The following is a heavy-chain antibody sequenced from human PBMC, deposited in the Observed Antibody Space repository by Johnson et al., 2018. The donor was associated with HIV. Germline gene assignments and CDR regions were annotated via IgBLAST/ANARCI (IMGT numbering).Heavy chain of an antibody. V-gene: IGHV3-30*04. Sequence: RLVESGGGVVQPGRSLRLSCAASGFTFSSYAIHWVRQAPGKGLAWVAVISYDGSDKYYADSVKGRFTISRDNSKKTLYLQMNSLRAEDTAVYYCARGTYYYGSGNAFDMWGQGTMVTVSS. CDR1: GFTFSSYA. D-gene: IGHD3-10*01. CDR2: ISYDGSDK. J-gene: IGHJ3*02. CDR3: ARGTYYYGSGNAFDM.